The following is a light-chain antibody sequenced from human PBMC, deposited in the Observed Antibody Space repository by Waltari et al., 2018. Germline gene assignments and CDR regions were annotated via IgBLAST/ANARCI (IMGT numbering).Light chain of an antibody. J-gene: IGKJ5*01. CDR1: QSVSSY. CDR2: DAS. V-gene: IGKV3-11*01. Sequence: EIVLTQSPATLSLSPGERATLSCRASQSVSSYLAWYQQKPGQAPRLLIYDASNRATGIPARFSGSGSGTDFTLTXSSLEPEDFAVXYCQQRSNWITFGQGTRLEIK. CDR3: QQRSNWIT.